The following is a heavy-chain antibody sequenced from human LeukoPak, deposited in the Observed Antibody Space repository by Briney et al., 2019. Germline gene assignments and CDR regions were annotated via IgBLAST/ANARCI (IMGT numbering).Heavy chain of an antibody. D-gene: IGHD6-19*01. V-gene: IGHV3-30*18. CDR1: GFTFSSYG. J-gene: IGHJ6*02. CDR3: AKNRYSSGWYADGMDV. CDR2: ISYDGSNK. Sequence: GGSLRLSCAASGFTFSSYGMHWVRQAPGKGLEWVAVISYDGSNKYYADSVKGRFTISRDNSKSTLYLQMNSLRAEDTAVYYCAKNRYSSGWYADGMDVWGQGTTVTVSS.